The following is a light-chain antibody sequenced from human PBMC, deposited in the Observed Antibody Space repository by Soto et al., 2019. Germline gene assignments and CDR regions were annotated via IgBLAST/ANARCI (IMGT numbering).Light chain of an antibody. Sequence: QSVLTQPPSASGTPGQGVTISCSGSTSNIGSNYVYWYQQLPGTAPKLLTYRNNQRPSGVPDRFSGSKSGTSDSLAISGLRSDDEADYFCATWDDSMNGFYAFGNGTKVTVL. V-gene: IGLV1-47*01. J-gene: IGLJ1*01. CDR2: RNN. CDR3: ATWDDSMNGFYA. CDR1: TSNIGSNY.